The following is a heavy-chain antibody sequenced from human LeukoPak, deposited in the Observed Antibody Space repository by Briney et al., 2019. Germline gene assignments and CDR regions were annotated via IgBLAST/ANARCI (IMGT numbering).Heavy chain of an antibody. Sequence: GGSLRLSCAASGFTFSSYAMHWVRQAPGKGLEWVAVISYDGSNKYYADSVKGRFTISRDNSKNTLYLQMNSLRAEDTAVYYCARASMEYYYGSGSYWFDPWGQGTLVTVSS. J-gene: IGHJ5*02. CDR3: ARASMEYYYGSGSYWFDP. CDR2: ISYDGSNK. CDR1: GFTFSSYA. V-gene: IGHV3-30-3*01. D-gene: IGHD3-10*01.